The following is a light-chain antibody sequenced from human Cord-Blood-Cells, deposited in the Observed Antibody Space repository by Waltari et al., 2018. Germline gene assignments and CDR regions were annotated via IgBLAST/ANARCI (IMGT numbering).Light chain of an antibody. J-gene: IGLJ1*01. Sequence: SALTPPASVSASPGQSITISCTGPSSDGGRYNLVSWYQQHPGKAPKLMIYEVSKRPSGVSNRFSGSKSGNTASLTISGLQAEDEADYYCCSYAGSSPYVFGTGTKVTVL. CDR2: EVS. CDR3: CSYAGSSPYV. V-gene: IGLV2-23*02. CDR1: SSDGGRYNL.